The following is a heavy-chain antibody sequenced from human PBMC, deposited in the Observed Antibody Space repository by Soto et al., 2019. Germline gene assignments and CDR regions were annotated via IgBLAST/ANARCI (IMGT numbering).Heavy chain of an antibody. V-gene: IGHV3-7*01. CDR2: IKDDGSEI. CDR3: ARDIGFDYVN. D-gene: IGHD5-12*01. CDR1: GFNVMSYW. J-gene: IGHJ4*02. Sequence: GGSLRLSCAVSGFNVMSYWMSWVRQAPGKGLEWVASIKDDGSEIYYLQSVRGRFTISRDSAGNALHLAMNYMSAEDTGVYFCARDIGFDYVNWGQGTLVTVSS.